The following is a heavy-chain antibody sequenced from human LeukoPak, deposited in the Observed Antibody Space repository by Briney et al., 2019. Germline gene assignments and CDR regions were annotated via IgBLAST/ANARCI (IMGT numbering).Heavy chain of an antibody. CDR2: INPNSGGT. CDR1: GYTFTGYY. V-gene: IGHV1-2*02. D-gene: IGHD2-2*01. CDR3: ARVRGIVVVPAARGNLDY. J-gene: IGHJ4*02. Sequence: GASVKVSCKASGYTFTGYYMHWVRQAPGQGLEWMGWINPNSGGTNYAQKFQGRVTMTRDTSISTAYMELSRLRSDDTVVYYCARVRGIVVVPAARGNLDYWGQGTLVTVSS.